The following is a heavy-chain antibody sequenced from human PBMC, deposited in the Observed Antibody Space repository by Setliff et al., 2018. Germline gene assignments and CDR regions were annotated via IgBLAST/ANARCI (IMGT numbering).Heavy chain of an antibody. Sequence: LRLSCAASGFTFRSYAMNWVRQAPGKGLEWVSVIYTGEGTTYYADSVKGRFTVSRDNAKNTLFLQMNDLRAEDTAVYFCARDVYDFRTGQGGPWGQGTRVTVSS. CDR2: IYTGEGTT. V-gene: IGHV3-23*03. CDR1: GFTFRSYA. D-gene: IGHD3-3*01. CDR3: ARDVYDFRTGQGGP. J-gene: IGHJ5*02.